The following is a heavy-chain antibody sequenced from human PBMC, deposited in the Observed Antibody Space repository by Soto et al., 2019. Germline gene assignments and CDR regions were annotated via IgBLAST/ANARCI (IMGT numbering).Heavy chain of an antibody. J-gene: IGHJ6*02. CDR1: GYTFTGYY. V-gene: IGHV1-2*04. CDR3: CIHDYSNAHIYYYGMDV. CDR2: INPNSGGT. D-gene: IGHD4-4*01. Sequence: ASVKVSCKASGYTFTGYYMHWVRQAPGQGLEWMGWINPNSGGTNYAQKFQGWVTMTRDTSISTAYMELSRLRSDDTAVYYCCIHDYSNAHIYYYGMDVWGQGTTVTVSS.